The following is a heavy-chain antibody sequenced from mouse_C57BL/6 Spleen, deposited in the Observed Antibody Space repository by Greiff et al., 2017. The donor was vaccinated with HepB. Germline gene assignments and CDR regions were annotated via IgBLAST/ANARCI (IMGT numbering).Heavy chain of an antibody. D-gene: IGHD1-1*01. V-gene: IGHV1-69*01. Sequence: QVQLQQPGAELVMPGASVKLSCKASGYTFTSYWMHWVKQRPGQGLEWIGEIDPSDSYTNYNQKFKGKSTLTVDKSSSTAYMQLSSLPSEDSAVYYCAGGSSYDAMDYWGQGTSVTVSS. CDR3: AGGSSYDAMDY. CDR1: GYTFTSYW. J-gene: IGHJ4*01. CDR2: IDPSDSYT.